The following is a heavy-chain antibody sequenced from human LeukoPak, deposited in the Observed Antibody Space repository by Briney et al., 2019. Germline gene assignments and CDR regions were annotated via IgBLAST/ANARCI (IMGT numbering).Heavy chain of an antibody. V-gene: IGHV3-74*01. J-gene: IGHJ4*02. CDR3: ARDLDYGDYVAYYFDY. D-gene: IGHD4-17*01. Sequence: GGSLRLSCAASGFTFSSYWMHWVRQAPGKGLVWVSRINSDGSSTSYADSVKGRFTISRDNAKSTLYLQMNSLRAEDTAVYYCARDLDYGDYVAYYFDYWGQGTLVTVSS. CDR2: INSDGSST. CDR1: GFTFSSYW.